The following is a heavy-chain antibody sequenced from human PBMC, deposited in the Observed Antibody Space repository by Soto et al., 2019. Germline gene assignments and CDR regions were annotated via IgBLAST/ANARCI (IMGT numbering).Heavy chain of an antibody. CDR2: LNSDNGNT. CDR1: GYTFASYG. V-gene: IGHV1-8*01. D-gene: IGHD6-25*01. CDR3: ARRSGWLYFDY. Sequence: QVQLVQSGAEVKRPGASVKVSCKASGYTFASYGIHWVRQATGQGLEWLGGLNSDNGNTVYAQKFQGRIAMTRDTSTGTAYMELSSLTSEDTAVYDCARRSGWLYFDYWGQGVLVTVSP. J-gene: IGHJ4*02.